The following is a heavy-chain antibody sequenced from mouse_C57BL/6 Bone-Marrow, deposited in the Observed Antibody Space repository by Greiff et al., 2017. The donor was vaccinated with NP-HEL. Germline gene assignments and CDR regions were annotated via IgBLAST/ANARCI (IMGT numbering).Heavy chain of an antibody. V-gene: IGHV1-66*01. J-gene: IGHJ2*01. CDR2: IYPGSGNT. D-gene: IGHD2-3*01. CDR1: GYSFTSYY. Sequence: VQLQESGPELVKPGASVKISCKASGYSFTSYYIHWVKQRPGQGLEWIGWIYPGSGNTKYNEKFKGKATLTADTSSSTAYMQLSSLTSEDSAVYYCARGWFRLGYWGQGTTLTVSS. CDR3: ARGWFRLGY.